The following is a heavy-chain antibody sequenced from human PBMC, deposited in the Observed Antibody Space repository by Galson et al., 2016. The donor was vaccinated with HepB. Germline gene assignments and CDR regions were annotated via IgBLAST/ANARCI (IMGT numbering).Heavy chain of an antibody. Sequence: SLRLSCAASGFTFIRCSMTWVRQPPGKGLEWVSYISRSSGTIYYADSVKGRFTISRDNAKNSLFLQMNSLRDEDTAVYYCARSSSDQDPFSGGMDVGGQGTTITVSS. V-gene: IGHV3-48*02. D-gene: IGHD2-2*01. J-gene: IGHJ6*02. CDR3: ARSSSDQDPFSGGMDV. CDR1: GFTFIRCS. CDR2: ISRSSGTI.